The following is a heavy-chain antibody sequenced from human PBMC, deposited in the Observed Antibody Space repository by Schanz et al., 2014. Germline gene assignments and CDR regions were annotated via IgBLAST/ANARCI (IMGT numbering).Heavy chain of an antibody. V-gene: IGHV3-23*04. J-gene: IGHJ4*02. D-gene: IGHD3-3*01. Sequence: VQLVESGGGVVQPGRSLRLSCVASGFTFSSYDVFWVRQAPGKGLEWVSAISGSGGSTYYADSVKGRFTISRDNSKNTLYLQMNSLRAEDTAVYYCVRDSFFAFDYWGQGTLVTVSS. CDR3: VRDSFFAFDY. CDR1: GFTFSSYD. CDR2: ISGSGGST.